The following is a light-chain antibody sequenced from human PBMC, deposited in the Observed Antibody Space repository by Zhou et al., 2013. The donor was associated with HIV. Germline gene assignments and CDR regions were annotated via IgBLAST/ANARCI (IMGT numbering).Light chain of an antibody. CDR3: QQYGSSPGT. V-gene: IGKV3-20*01. CDR1: QSVRSS. Sequence: ETVMTQSPATLSVSPGEGATLSCRASQSVRSSLAWYQQKPGQAPRLLIYGVSSRATGIPDRFSGSGSATDFTLTISRLEPEDFAVYYCQQYGSSPGTFGQGTKVEIK. CDR2: GVS. J-gene: IGKJ1*01.